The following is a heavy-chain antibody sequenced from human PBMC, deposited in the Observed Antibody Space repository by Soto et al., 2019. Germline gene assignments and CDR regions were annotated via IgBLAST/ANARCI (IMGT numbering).Heavy chain of an antibody. V-gene: IGHV1-46*01. CDR1: GYTFTNYH. Sequence: QVQVVQSGAEVKKPGASVKVSCKTSGYTFTNYHVHWVRQAPGQGLEWMGAINPNGGSTTYAQHLHGRVTMTSDSSTSTVYMAMVSLRSDDSAVYYCALPKNTLGWYNFWGQGTLVNVS. D-gene: IGHD6-19*01. J-gene: IGHJ4*02. CDR3: ALPKNTLGWYNF. CDR2: INPNGGST.